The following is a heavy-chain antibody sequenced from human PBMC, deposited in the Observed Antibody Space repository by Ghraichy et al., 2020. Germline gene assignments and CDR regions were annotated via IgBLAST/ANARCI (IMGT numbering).Heavy chain of an antibody. CDR3: VRDSGYYYMDV. V-gene: IGHV3-72*01. CDR1: GFTFSDHY. CDR2: SRNTANSYPT. Sequence: GGSLRLSCAASGFTFSDHYMDWVRQAPGKGLEWVGRSRNTANSYPTEYAASVKGRFTVSRDDSKNSLYLQMNSLKTEDTAVYYCVRDSGYYYMDVWGKGTTVTVSS. J-gene: IGHJ6*03. D-gene: IGHD3-10*01.